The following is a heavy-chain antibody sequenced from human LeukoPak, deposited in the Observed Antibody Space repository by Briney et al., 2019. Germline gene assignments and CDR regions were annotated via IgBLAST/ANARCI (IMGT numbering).Heavy chain of an antibody. CDR2: IIPIFGTA. Sequence: WASVKVSCKASGGTFSSYAISWVRQAPGQGLEWRGGIIPIFGTANYAQKFEGRVTITTDESTSTAYMELSSLRSEDTAVYYCARGPNYYDSSGLFDYWGQGTLVTVSS. D-gene: IGHD3-22*01. J-gene: IGHJ4*02. CDR3: ARGPNYYDSSGLFDY. CDR1: GGTFSSYA. V-gene: IGHV1-69*05.